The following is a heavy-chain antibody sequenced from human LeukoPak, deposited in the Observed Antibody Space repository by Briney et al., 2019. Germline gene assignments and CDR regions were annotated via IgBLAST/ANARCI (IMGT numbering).Heavy chain of an antibody. Sequence: ASVKVSCKASGYTFTGYYMHWVRQAPGQGLEWMRWINPNSGGTNYAQKFQGRVTMSRDTSISTAYMELSRLRSDDTAVYYCAKGYCSGGSCYQDYWGQGTLVTVSS. CDR3: AKGYCSGGSCYQDY. J-gene: IGHJ4*02. V-gene: IGHV1-2*02. CDR1: GYTFTGYY. CDR2: INPNSGGT. D-gene: IGHD2-15*01.